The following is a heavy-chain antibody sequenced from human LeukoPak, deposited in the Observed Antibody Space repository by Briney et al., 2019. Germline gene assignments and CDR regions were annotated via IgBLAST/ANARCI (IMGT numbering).Heavy chain of an antibody. Sequence: SGALSLTCTVSGGSISSYYWSWIRQPPGKGLEWIGYILDMGTTNYPPSLKSRLTISVDTSKHLFSLKLRSVTAADTAVYYCARAPPPTAYYFDYWGQGTLVT. V-gene: IGHV4-59*01. CDR1: GGSISSYY. CDR3: ARAPPPTAYYFDY. J-gene: IGHJ4*02. CDR2: ILDMGTT. D-gene: IGHD1-1*01.